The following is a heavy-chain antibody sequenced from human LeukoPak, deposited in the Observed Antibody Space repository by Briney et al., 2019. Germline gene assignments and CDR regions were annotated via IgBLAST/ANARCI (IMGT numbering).Heavy chain of an antibody. CDR3: ARRALIAARYYYYMDV. V-gene: IGHV1-8*01. Sequence: GASVKVSCKASGYTFTSYDINWVRQATGQGLEWMGWINPNSGNTGYAQKFQGRVTMTRNTSISTAYMELRSLRSEDTAVYYCARRALIAARYYYYMDVWGKGTTVTVSS. J-gene: IGHJ6*03. CDR2: INPNSGNT. D-gene: IGHD6-6*01. CDR1: GYTFTSYD.